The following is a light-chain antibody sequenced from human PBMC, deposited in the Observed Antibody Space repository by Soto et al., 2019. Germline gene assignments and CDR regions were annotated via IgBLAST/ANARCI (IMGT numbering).Light chain of an antibody. CDR2: EVI. J-gene: IGLJ1*01. CDR1: SSDVGGYNY. V-gene: IGLV2-8*01. Sequence: QSALTQPPSASGSPGLSVTISCTGTSSDVGGYNYVSWYQQHPGNAPKLMIYEVIKRPSGVPDRFSGSKSGNTASLTVSGLQAEDEADYYCSSYAGTNNLYVFGTGTKLTVL. CDR3: SSYAGTNNLYV.